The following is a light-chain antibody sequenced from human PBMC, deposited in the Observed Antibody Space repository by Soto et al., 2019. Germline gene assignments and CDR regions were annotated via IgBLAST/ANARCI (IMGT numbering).Light chain of an antibody. CDR3: QQYNSWPRT. V-gene: IGKV3-15*01. Sequence: EILLTQSPGTLSLSLGDRATLSCRATWSGISTYLAWYQQKPGQAPRLLIYGASTRATGIPARFSGSGSGTEFTLTISSLHSEDFAVYYCQQYNSWPRTFGQGTKVDNK. CDR1: WSGISTY. CDR2: GAS. J-gene: IGKJ1*01.